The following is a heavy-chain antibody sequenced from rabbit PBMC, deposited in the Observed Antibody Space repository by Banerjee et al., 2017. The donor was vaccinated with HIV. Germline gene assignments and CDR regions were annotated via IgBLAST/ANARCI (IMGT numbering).Heavy chain of an antibody. J-gene: IGHJ4*01. V-gene: IGHV1S40*01. Sequence: QSLEESGGDLVKPGASLTLTCTASGFSFSSSYYMCWVRQAPGKGLEWIACIYAGSSGSTYYASWAKGRFTISKTSSTTVTLQMARLTAADTATYFCARWTDGSAALNLWGQGTLVTVS. D-gene: IGHD5-1*01. CDR1: GFSFSSSYY. CDR2: IYAGSSGST. CDR3: ARWTDGSAALNL.